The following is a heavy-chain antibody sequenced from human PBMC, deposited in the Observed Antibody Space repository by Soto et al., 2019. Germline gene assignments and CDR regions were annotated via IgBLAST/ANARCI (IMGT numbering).Heavy chain of an antibody. CDR2: IIPIFGTA. Sequence: GSSVNVSCKASGGTFSSYAISWVRQAPGQGLEWMGGIIPIFGTANYAQKFQGRVTITADESTSTAYMELSSLRSEDTAVYYCARDMGAPSGNWFDPWGQGTLVTVSS. J-gene: IGHJ5*02. V-gene: IGHV1-69*13. CDR1: GGTFSSYA. CDR3: ARDMGAPSGNWFDP. D-gene: IGHD1-26*01.